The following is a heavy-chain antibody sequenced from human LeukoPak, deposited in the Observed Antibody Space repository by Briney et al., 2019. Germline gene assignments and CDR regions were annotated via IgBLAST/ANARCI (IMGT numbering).Heavy chain of an antibody. CDR3: ARGPGYGYGPGYYYYYMDV. J-gene: IGHJ6*03. V-gene: IGHV1-69*05. Sequence: SVKVSCKASGGTFSSYAISWVRQAPGQGLEWMGGIIPIFGTANYAQKFQGRVTITTDESTSTAYMELSSLRSEDTAVYYCARGPGYGYGPGYYYYYMDVWGKGTTVTVSS. D-gene: IGHD5-18*01. CDR2: IIPIFGTA. CDR1: GGTFSSYA.